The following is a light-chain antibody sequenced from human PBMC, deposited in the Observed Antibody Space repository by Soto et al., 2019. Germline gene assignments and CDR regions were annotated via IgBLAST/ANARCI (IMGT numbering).Light chain of an antibody. CDR2: DVS. J-gene: IGKJ5*01. Sequence: PASLSVSPGERVTLSCRAGQGVTTNFAWYQQKSGQSPRLLIYDVSTRATGVPARFSGTGSETDFTLTISGLQSEDSAVYFCQQYNNWPFSFGQGTRLEI. V-gene: IGKV3-15*01. CDR1: QGVTTN. CDR3: QQYNNWPFS.